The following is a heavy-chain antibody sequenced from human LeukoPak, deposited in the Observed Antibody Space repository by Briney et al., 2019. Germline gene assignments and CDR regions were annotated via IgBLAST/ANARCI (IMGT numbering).Heavy chain of an antibody. J-gene: IGHJ4*02. D-gene: IGHD6-13*01. CDR1: GFTFSSYA. CDR3: ARVRYSSSWYTS. V-gene: IGHV3-66*01. CDR2: IYSGGST. Sequence: GGSLRLSCAASGFTFSSYAMSWVRQAPGKGLEWVSVIYSGGSTYYADSVKGRFTISRDNSKNTLYLQMNSLRAEDTAVYYCARVRYSSSWYTSWGQGTLVTVSS.